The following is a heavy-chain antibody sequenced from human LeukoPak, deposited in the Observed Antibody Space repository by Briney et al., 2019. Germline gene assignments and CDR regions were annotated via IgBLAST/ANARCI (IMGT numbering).Heavy chain of an antibody. J-gene: IGHJ4*02. V-gene: IGHV3-23*01. CDR1: GFTFSDFA. D-gene: IGHD2-2*01. CDR3: EKGPSGCYACDFDN. CDR2: LGGTNGYT. Sequence: GGSLRLSCVASGFTFSDFAMSWVRQAPGKGLEWVSSLGGTNGYTYYADSVKGRFSISRDNSKNTLYLQMNSLRAEDTALYYCEKGPSGCYACDFDNWCQGTLVTVSS.